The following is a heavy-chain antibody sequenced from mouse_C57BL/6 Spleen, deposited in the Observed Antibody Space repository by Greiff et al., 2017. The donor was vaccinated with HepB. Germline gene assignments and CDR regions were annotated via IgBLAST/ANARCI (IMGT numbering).Heavy chain of an antibody. CDR2: IDPETGGT. Sequence: VKLMESGAELVRPGASVTLSCKASGYTFTDYEMHWVKQTPVHGLEWIGAIDPETGGTAYNQKFKGKAILTADKSSSTAYMELRSLTSEDSAVYYCTRWGTRANYYCDYWGQGTTLTVSS. D-gene: IGHD3-3*01. J-gene: IGHJ2*01. CDR3: TRWGTRANYYCDY. V-gene: IGHV1-15*01. CDR1: GYTFTDYE.